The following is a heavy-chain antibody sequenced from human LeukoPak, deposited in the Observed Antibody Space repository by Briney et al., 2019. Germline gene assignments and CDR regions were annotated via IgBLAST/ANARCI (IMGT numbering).Heavy chain of an antibody. J-gene: IGHJ4*02. V-gene: IGHV1-24*01. CDR3: ATESRPYSSVVDY. Sequence: ASVKVSCKVYGYTLSELSMHWVRQAPGKGLEWMGGFDPEDGETIYAQKFQGRVTMTEDTSTDTAYMELSGLRSEDTAIYYCATESRPYSSVVDYWGQGTLVTVSS. D-gene: IGHD6-19*01. CDR1: GYTLSELS. CDR2: FDPEDGET.